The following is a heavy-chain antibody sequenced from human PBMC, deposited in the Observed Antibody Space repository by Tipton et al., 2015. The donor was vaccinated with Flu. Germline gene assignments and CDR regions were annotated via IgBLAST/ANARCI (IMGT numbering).Heavy chain of an antibody. CDR1: GFTFSSYA. J-gene: IGHJ3*02. Sequence: SLRLSCAASGFTFSSYAMHWVRQAPGKGLEWVAVISYDGSNKYYADSVKGRFTISRDNSKNTLYLQMNSLRAEDTAVYYCARENWVGDAFDIWGQGTMVTVSS. CDR3: ARENWVGDAFDI. D-gene: IGHD1-26*01. V-gene: IGHV3-30*04. CDR2: ISYDGSNK.